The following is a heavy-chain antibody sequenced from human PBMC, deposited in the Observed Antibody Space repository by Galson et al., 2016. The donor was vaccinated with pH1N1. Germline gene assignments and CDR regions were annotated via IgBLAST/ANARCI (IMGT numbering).Heavy chain of an antibody. J-gene: IGHJ6*02. CDR1: GYTFTSNA. D-gene: IGHD2-2*01. CDR3: ARSYCSSTSCYGGTYYYYGMDV. Sequence: VKVSCKASGYTFTSNAMNWVRQAPGQGLEWMGWINTNTGDPTYAQGSTGRFVFSLDTSVSMAYLQISSLKAEDTAVYYCARSYCSSTSCYGGTYYYYGMDVWGQGTTVTVSS. V-gene: IGHV7-4-1*04. CDR2: INTNTGDP.